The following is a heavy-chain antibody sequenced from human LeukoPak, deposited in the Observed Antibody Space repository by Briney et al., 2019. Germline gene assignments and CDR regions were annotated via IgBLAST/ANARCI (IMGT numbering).Heavy chain of an antibody. Sequence: GGSLRLSCAVSGFTFSSYAMSWVRQAPGKGLEWVSAISGSGGSTYYADSVKGRFTISRDNSKNTLYLQMNSLRAEDTAVYYCAKRSSSWLTQRWGQGTLVTVSS. CDR3: AKRSSSWLTQR. D-gene: IGHD6-13*01. J-gene: IGHJ1*01. CDR1: GFTFSSYA. V-gene: IGHV3-23*01. CDR2: ISGSGGST.